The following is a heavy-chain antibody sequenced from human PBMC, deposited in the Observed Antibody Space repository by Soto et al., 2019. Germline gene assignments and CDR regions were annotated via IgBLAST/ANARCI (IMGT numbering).Heavy chain of an antibody. CDR1: GYSFSDYW. D-gene: IGHD3-3*01. J-gene: IGHJ6*02. CDR2: IYPPDSDT. V-gene: IGHV5-51*01. Sequence: GESLKISCKASGYSFSDYWIAWVRQTPGKGLEWMGTIYPPDSDTRYSPSFEGQVTMSVDPSVNTAYLQWTDVRASDTAMYYCARHEASTILGEVLTAGMDVWGQGTTVTVSS. CDR3: ARHEASTILGEVLTAGMDV.